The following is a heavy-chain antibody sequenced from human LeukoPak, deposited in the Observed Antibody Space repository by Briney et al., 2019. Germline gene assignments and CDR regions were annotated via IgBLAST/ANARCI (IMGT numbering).Heavy chain of an antibody. CDR2: INPNSGGT. D-gene: IGHD6-13*01. CDR1: GYTFTGYY. V-gene: IGHV1-2*02. Sequence: VSVKVSCKASGYTFTGYYMHWVRQAPGQGLEWMGWINPNSGGTNYAQKFQGRVTMTRDTSISTAYMELSSLRSEDTAVYYCARDRHRGDGIAAAGCFDYWGQGTLVTVSS. J-gene: IGHJ4*02. CDR3: ARDRHRGDGIAAAGCFDY.